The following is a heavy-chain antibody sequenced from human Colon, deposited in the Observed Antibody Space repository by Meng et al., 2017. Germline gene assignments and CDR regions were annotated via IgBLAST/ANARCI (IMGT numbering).Heavy chain of an antibody. V-gene: IGHV1-3*04. Sequence: QVQLVQSGAEVKKPGASVKVSCKASGYSFTTYSMHWVRQAPGQGLEWMAWINTANGNAVYSETFQGRLTITRDASASTVNMELSSLGSEDTAVYYCATDFSPRRDYWGQGTLVTVSS. CDR1: GYSFTTYS. CDR2: INTANGNA. J-gene: IGHJ4*02. D-gene: IGHD3-3*01. CDR3: ATDFSPRRDY.